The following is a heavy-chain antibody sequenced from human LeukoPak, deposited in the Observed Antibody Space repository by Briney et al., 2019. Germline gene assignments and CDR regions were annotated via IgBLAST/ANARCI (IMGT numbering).Heavy chain of an antibody. CDR1: GYSFTSYW. D-gene: IGHD3-3*01. CDR2: IYPGDSDT. J-gene: IGHJ6*02. Sequence: GESLKISCKGSGYSFTSYWIGWVGQMPGKGLEWMGIIYPGDSDTRYSPSFQGQVTISADKSISTAYLQWSSLKASDTAMYYCARHTYDFWSGSDGHYYYYGMDVWGQGTTVTVSS. V-gene: IGHV5-51*01. CDR3: ARHTYDFWSGSDGHYYYYGMDV.